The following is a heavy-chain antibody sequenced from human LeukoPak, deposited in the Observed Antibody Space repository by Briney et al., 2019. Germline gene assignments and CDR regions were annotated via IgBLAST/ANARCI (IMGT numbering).Heavy chain of an antibody. D-gene: IGHD3-10*01. CDR3: ARVWDPYYYGSGSYPDY. Sequence: ASVKVFCKASGYTFTSYDINWVRQATGQGLEWMGWMNPNSGNTGYAQKFQGRVTMTRNTSISTAYMELSGLRSEDTAVYYCARVWDPYYYGSGSYPDYWGQGTLVTVSS. CDR2: MNPNSGNT. CDR1: GYTFTSYD. V-gene: IGHV1-8*01. J-gene: IGHJ4*02.